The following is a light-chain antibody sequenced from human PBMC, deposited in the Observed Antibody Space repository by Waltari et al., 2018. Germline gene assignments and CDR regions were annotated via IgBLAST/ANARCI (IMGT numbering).Light chain of an antibody. CDR2: VENSGTY. CDR3: ETWDSKGV. J-gene: IGLJ3*02. Sequence: QPVLTQSSSASASLGSSVKLTCTLSSGHSTYIVAWHQQQPGKAPRYLLKVENSGTYNRGGGVPDRCSGSSSGAARYLSIADLQAEDEADYYCETWDSKGVFGGGTKLTVV. V-gene: IGLV4-60*03. CDR1: SGHSTYI.